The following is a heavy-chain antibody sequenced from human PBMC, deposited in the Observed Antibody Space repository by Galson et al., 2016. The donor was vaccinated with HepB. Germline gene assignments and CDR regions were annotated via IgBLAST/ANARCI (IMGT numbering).Heavy chain of an antibody. CDR3: ARGMYSSSWELDY. J-gene: IGHJ4*02. CDR2: ISNDGRYK. V-gene: IGHV3-30*03. Sequence: SLRLSCAASGFSFSTFGMHWVRQAPGKGLEWVTIISNDGRYKSYEDSVRGRFIISRDSSRNTLYLQMNSLRPEDPAVYYCARGMYSSSWELDYWGQGTLVTVSS. CDR1: GFSFSTFG. D-gene: IGHD6-13*01.